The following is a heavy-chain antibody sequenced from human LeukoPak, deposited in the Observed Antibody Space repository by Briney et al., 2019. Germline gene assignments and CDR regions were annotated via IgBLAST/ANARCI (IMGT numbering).Heavy chain of an antibody. V-gene: IGHV3-21*01. D-gene: IGHD6-19*01. CDR1: GLTFSSYS. CDR3: ARDGFEFVAGMVGYGMDV. CDR2: ISSSSSYI. J-gene: IGHJ6*02. Sequence: PGGSLRLSCAASGLTFSSYSMNWVRQAPGKGLEWTSSISSSSSYIYYADSVKGRFTISRDNAKNSLYLQMNSLRAEDTAVYYCARDGFEFVAGMVGYGMDVWGQGTTVTVSS.